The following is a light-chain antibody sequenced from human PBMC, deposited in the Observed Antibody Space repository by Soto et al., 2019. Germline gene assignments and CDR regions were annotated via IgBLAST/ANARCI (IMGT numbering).Light chain of an antibody. CDR2: GAS. Sequence: EIVMTQSPATLSASPVGRATLSFRASQSISDTLAWYQQKPGQAPRPLIYGASTRATGFPARFSGSGSGTEFTLTISSLQPEDSATYYCQQLHSYPVTFGHGTRLEIK. V-gene: IGKV3-15*01. CDR1: QSISDT. CDR3: QQLHSYPVT. J-gene: IGKJ5*01.